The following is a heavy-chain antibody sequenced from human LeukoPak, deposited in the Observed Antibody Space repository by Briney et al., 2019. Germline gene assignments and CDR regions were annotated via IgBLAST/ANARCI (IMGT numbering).Heavy chain of an antibody. CDR1: GGSFSGYY. V-gene: IGHV4-34*01. Sequence: SETLSLTCAVYGGSFSGYYWSWIRQPPGKGLEWIGEINHSGSTNYNPSLKSRVTISVDTSKNQFSLKLSSVTAADTAVYYCARGLTTRAWGQGTLVTVFS. CDR3: ARGLTTRA. D-gene: IGHD1-14*01. CDR2: INHSGST. J-gene: IGHJ5*02.